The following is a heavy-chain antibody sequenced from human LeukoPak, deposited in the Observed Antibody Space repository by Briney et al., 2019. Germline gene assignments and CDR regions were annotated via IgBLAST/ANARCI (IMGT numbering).Heavy chain of an antibody. V-gene: IGHV4-59*01. J-gene: IGHJ4*02. CDR1: GGSISTYY. Sequence: SETLSLTCTVSGGSISTYYWSWIRQPPEKGLEWIGYIYHSGSTKYNPSLKSRVTISVDTSQNQFSLKLSSVTAADTAVYYCARDGYSGSDALWGQGTLVTVSS. D-gene: IGHD5-12*01. CDR3: ARDGYSGSDAL. CDR2: IYHSGST.